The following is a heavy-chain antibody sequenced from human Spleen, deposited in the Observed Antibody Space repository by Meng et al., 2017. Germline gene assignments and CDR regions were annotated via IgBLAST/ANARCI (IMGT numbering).Heavy chain of an antibody. J-gene: IGHJ6*02. CDR3: ARDRRNPNGMDV. Sequence: ASVKVSCKASGYTFIAYYIHWVRQAPGQGLEWMGWINLNSGGTNYAPKFQGRVTMTRDTSISTAYMELSRLRSDDTAVYYCARDRRNPNGMDVWGQGTTVTVSS. CDR2: INLNSGGT. V-gene: IGHV1-2*02. D-gene: IGHD1-14*01. CDR1: GYTFIAYY.